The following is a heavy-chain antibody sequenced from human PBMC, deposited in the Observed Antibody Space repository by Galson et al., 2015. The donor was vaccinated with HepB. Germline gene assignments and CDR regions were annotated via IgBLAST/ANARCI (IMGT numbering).Heavy chain of an antibody. CDR3: ARDLRVKRGYSYGQTIY. CDR1: GGSISSGGYY. J-gene: IGHJ4*02. Sequence: TLSLTCTVSGGSISSGGYYWSWIRQHPGKGLEWIGYIYYSGSTYYNPSLKSRVTISVDTSKNQFSLKLSSVTAADTAVYYCARDLRVKRGYSYGQTIYWGQGTLVTVSS. CDR2: IYYSGST. V-gene: IGHV4-30-4*08. D-gene: IGHD5-18*01.